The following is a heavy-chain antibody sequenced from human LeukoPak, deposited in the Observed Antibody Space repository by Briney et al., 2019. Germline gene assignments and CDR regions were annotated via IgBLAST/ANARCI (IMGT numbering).Heavy chain of an antibody. Sequence: GGSLRLSCAASGFTFSSYEMNWVRQAPGKGLEWVSYISSSGSTMYYADSVKGRFTISRDNAKNSLSLQMNSLRAEDTAVYYCAKDQKRGYSYGYLFYYYYMDVWGKGTTVTISS. D-gene: IGHD5-18*01. CDR1: GFTFSSYE. CDR3: AKDQKRGYSYGYLFYYYYMDV. V-gene: IGHV3-48*03. CDR2: ISSSGSTM. J-gene: IGHJ6*03.